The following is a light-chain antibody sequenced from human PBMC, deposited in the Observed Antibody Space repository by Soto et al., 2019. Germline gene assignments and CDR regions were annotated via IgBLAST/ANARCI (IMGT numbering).Light chain of an antibody. J-gene: IGKJ1*01. CDR2: GAS. V-gene: IGKV3-20*01. CDR1: QRVSSSY. CDR3: QPSGISSWT. Sequence: EIVLTQSPGTLSLSPGERATLSCRASQRVSSSYLAWYQQKPGQAPRLLIYGASSRSTGIPDRLSGSGSGTDLTRTISGLEPEAVAVYYCQPSGISSWTFGQGTKLEIK.